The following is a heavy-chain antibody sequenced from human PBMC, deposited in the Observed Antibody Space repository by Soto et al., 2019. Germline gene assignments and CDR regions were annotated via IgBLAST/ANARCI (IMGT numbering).Heavy chain of an antibody. CDR2: IESSGST. J-gene: IGHJ4*02. CDR3: ARAASYASSYYFDL. CDR1: GASISSGVYY. Sequence: SETLSLTCTVSGASISSGVYYWTWIRQHPGKGLEWLGYIESSGSTFFNPSLKSRVAISVDPSRNQFSLKLSSVTAADTAVYYCARAASYASSYYFDLWGQGTLVTVSS. V-gene: IGHV4-31*03. D-gene: IGHD6-6*01.